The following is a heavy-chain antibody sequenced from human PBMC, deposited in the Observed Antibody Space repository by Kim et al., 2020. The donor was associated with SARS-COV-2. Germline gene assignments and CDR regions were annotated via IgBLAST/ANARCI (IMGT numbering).Heavy chain of an antibody. J-gene: IGHJ3*02. CDR3: ARVGTITMVRGPPHAFDI. Sequence: KSRVTISVDPSKNQFSLKLSSVTAADTAVYYCARVGTITMVRGPPHAFDIWGQGTMVTVSS. D-gene: IGHD3-10*01. V-gene: IGHV4-39*07.